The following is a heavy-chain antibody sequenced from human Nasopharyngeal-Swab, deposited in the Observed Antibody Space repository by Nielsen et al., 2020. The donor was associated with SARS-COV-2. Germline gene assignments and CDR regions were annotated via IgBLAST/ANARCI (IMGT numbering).Heavy chain of an antibody. D-gene: IGHD3-22*01. J-gene: IGHJ4*02. CDR3: AKEGSKLVVVRFFDN. V-gene: IGHV3-23*01. Sequence: GESLKISCAASGFTFNSHAMNWVRQAPGKGLEWVSGIRGSSGTTYYADSVKGRFTISRDNSKNTVYLQMNSLRVEDTAVYYCAKEGSKLVVVRFFDNWGQGTLVTVSS. CDR2: IRGSSGTT. CDR1: GFTFNSHA.